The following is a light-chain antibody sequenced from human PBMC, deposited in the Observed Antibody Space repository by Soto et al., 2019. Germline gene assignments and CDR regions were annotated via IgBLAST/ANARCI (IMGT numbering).Light chain of an antibody. Sequence: EIVLTQSPGTLSLSPGERATLSCRASHSVSSSYLAWYQQKPGQAPRLLIYGASSRATGIPDRFSGSGSGTNFTLTISRLEPEEFAVYYYPQYGRSPPITFGQGTRLEIK. CDR2: GAS. CDR3: PQYGRSPPIT. J-gene: IGKJ5*01. V-gene: IGKV3-20*01. CDR1: HSVSSSY.